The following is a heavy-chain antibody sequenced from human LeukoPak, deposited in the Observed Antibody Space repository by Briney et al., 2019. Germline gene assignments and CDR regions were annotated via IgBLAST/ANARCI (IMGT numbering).Heavy chain of an antibody. CDR3: AKTMIVVVSPYYFDY. J-gene: IGHJ4*02. Sequence: GGSLRLSCAASGFTFSSYSMNWVRQAPGKGLEWVSSISSSSSYIYYADSVKGRFTISRDNSKNTLYLQMNSLRAEDTAVYYCAKTMIVVVSPYYFDYWGQGTLVTVSS. D-gene: IGHD3-22*01. CDR2: ISSSSSYI. CDR1: GFTFSSYS. V-gene: IGHV3-21*04.